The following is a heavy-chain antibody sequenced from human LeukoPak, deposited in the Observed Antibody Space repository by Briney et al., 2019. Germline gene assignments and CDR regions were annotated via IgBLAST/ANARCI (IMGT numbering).Heavy chain of an antibody. CDR1: GGSISSHY. V-gene: IGHV4-59*11. D-gene: IGHD5-24*01. J-gene: IGHJ4*02. CDR2: IYYSGST. Sequence: SETLSFTCTVSGGSISSHYWSWIRQPPGKGLEWIGYIYYSGSTNYNPSLKSRVTISVDTSKNQFSLKLSSVTAADTAVYYCARESDGDGYYFDYWGQGTLVTVSS. CDR3: ARESDGDGYYFDY.